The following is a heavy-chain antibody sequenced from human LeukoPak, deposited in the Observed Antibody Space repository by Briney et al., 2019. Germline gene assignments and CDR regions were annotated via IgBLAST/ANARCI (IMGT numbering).Heavy chain of an antibody. V-gene: IGHV3-7*04. CDR2: IHPEGNEK. Sequence: HPGGSLRLSCAASGFAFRNFWMSWVRQAPGRGLEWVANIHPEGNEKYHVQSVKGRFTISRDNAKSSLFLQMTGLRAEDTSVYYCARGDAFSRVQWGQGPVVTVSS. J-gene: IGHJ1*01. CDR3: ARGDAFSRVQ. CDR1: GFAFRNFW.